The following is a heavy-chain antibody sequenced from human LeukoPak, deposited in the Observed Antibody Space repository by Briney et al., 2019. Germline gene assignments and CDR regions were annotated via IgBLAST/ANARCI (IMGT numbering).Heavy chain of an antibody. CDR1: GFTFSSYA. D-gene: IGHD3-3*02. CDR2: ISYDGSNK. CDR3: ARDISSD. J-gene: IGHJ4*02. V-gene: IGHV3-30*04. Sequence: PGRSLRLSCAASGFTFSSYAMHWVRQAPGKGLEWVAVISYDGSNKYYADSVKGRFTISRDNSKNTLYLQMNSLRAEDTAVYYCARDISSDWGQGTLVTVSS.